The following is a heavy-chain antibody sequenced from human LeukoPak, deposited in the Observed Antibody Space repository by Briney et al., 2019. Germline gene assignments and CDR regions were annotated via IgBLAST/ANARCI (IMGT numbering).Heavy chain of an antibody. J-gene: IGHJ3*02. V-gene: IGHV3-30*03. CDR3: AREILTGYAFDI. CDR2: ISYDGTNK. Sequence: GGSLRLSCAASEFXFSRYGIHWVRQAPGKGLEWVAFISYDGTNKYCADSVKGRFTISRDNSKNTLYLQMNSLRAEDTALYYCAREILTGYAFDIWGQGTMVTVSS. CDR1: EFXFSRYG. D-gene: IGHD7-27*01.